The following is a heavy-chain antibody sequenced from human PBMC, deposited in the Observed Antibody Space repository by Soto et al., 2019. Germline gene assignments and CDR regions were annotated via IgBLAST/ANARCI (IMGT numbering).Heavy chain of an antibody. Sequence: QVQLQESGPGLVKPSQTLSLTCTVSGDSISSGGYYWSWIRQHPGKGLEWIGYIYYSGSTYYNPSLKSRVTISVDTSKNQFSLKLSSVTAADTAVYYCARASGSSMVRGVPTYWYFDLWGRGTPVTVSS. CDR3: ARASGSSMVRGVPTYWYFDL. CDR1: GDSISSGGYY. CDR2: IYYSGST. J-gene: IGHJ2*01. D-gene: IGHD3-10*01. V-gene: IGHV4-31*03.